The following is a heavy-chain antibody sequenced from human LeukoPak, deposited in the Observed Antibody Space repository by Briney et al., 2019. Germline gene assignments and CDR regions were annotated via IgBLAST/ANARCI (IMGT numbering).Heavy chain of an antibody. Sequence: GGSLRLSCEAPGFTFSSYGMHWFRQAPGKGLEWVAVISYDGSNKYYADSVKGRFTISRDNSKNTLYLQMNSLRAGDTAVYYCAKEGQWLGYFDYWGQGTLVTVSS. J-gene: IGHJ4*02. CDR1: GFTFSSYG. V-gene: IGHV3-30*18. CDR3: AKEGQWLGYFDY. CDR2: ISYDGSNK. D-gene: IGHD6-19*01.